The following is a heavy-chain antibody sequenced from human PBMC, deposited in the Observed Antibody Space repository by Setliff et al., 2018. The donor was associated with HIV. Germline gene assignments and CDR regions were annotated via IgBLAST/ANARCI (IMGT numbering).Heavy chain of an antibody. CDR1: GGSFSGYY. V-gene: IGHV4-59*08. J-gene: IGHJ4*02. CDR2: IYIYNSGST. Sequence: PSETLSLTCSVSGGSFSGYYWSWIRQPPGKGLEWIGYIYIYNSGSTNYNPSLTSRVTISTDTSKNQFSLKVRSVTAADTAVYYCARQVTVVGYFETAAGSFNYWGPGTLVTVSS. D-gene: IGHD2-21*01. CDR3: ARQVTVVGYFETAAGSFNY.